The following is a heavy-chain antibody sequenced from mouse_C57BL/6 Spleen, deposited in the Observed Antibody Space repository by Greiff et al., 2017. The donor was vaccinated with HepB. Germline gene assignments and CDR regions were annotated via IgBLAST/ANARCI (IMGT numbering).Heavy chain of an antibody. Sequence: EVMLVESGGDLVKPGGSLKLSCAASGFTFSSYGMSWVRQTPDKRLEWVATISSGGSYTYYPDSVKGRFTISRDNAKNTLYLQMSSLKSEDTAMYYCARGSTTGYFDVWGTGTTVTVSS. CDR3: ARGSTTGYFDV. V-gene: IGHV5-6*01. D-gene: IGHD1-1*01. CDR2: ISSGGSYT. CDR1: GFTFSSYG. J-gene: IGHJ1*03.